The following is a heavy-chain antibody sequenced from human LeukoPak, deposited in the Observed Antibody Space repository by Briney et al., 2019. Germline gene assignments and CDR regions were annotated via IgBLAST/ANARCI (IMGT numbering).Heavy chain of an antibody. D-gene: IGHD1-26*01. J-gene: IGHJ4*02. CDR2: IYSGGST. Sequence: GGSLRLSCAASGFTVGSSYMGWVRQAPGKGLEWVSVIYSGGSTYYADSMKGRFTLSRDNSKNTLYLQINSLRAEDTAVYFCARLSGSYYQADYWGQGTLVTVFS. V-gene: IGHV3-53*01. CDR3: ARLSGSYYQADY. CDR1: GFTVGSSY.